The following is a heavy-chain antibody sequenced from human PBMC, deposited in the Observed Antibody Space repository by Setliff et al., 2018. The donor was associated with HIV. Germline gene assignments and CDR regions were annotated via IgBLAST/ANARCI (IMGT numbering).Heavy chain of an antibody. V-gene: IGHV1-69*06. CDR1: GDTFTSFA. CDR2: IIPVFGTA. Sequence: SVKVSCKGSGDTFTSFAINWVRQAPGQGLEWLGRIIPVFGTANYAQKFQARVTITVDKSASTAYMELSRLGSEDTAVYYCARGSSVGWEVLRTDYWGQGTLVTVSS. CDR3: ARGSSVGWEVLRTDY. D-gene: IGHD1-26*01. J-gene: IGHJ4*02.